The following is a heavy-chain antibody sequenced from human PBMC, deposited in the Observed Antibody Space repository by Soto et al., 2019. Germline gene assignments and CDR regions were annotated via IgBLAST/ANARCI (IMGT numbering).Heavy chain of an antibody. CDR3: ARSLPAYYYDSSGYVH. D-gene: IGHD3-22*01. CDR1: GYTFTSYD. CDR2: MNPNSGNT. Sequence: ASVKVSCKAYGYTFTSYDINWVRHATVQGLEWMGWMNPNSGNTGYAQKFQGRVTMTRNTSISTAYMELSSLRSEDTAVYYCARSLPAYYYDSSGYVHWGQRTLVTVSS. J-gene: IGHJ4*02. V-gene: IGHV1-8*01.